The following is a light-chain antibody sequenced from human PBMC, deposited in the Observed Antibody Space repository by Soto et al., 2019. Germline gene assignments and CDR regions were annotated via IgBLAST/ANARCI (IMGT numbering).Light chain of an antibody. CDR2: DAS. CDR1: QSISSW. Sequence: DIQMTQSPSTLSASVGDRVTITCRASQSISSWLAWYQQKPGKAPKLLIYDASRLESGVPSRFSGSGSGTEFTLTISSLQPDDFATYYCQQYNSYPWTFGQGTEVELK. CDR3: QQYNSYPWT. V-gene: IGKV1-5*01. J-gene: IGKJ1*01.